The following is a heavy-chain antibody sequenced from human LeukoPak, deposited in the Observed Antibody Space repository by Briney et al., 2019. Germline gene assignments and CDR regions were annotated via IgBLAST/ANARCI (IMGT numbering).Heavy chain of an antibody. CDR2: MNPNSGNT. D-gene: IGHD4-17*01. CDR1: GYTFTSYD. V-gene: IGHV1-8*01. Sequence: ASVKVSCKASGYTFTSYDVNWVRQATGQALAWMGWMNPNSGNTGYAQKFQGRVTITRNTSISTAYMQLSSLRSEDTAVYYCARRVSYGDFDYWGQGTLVTVSS. J-gene: IGHJ4*02. CDR3: ARRVSYGDFDY.